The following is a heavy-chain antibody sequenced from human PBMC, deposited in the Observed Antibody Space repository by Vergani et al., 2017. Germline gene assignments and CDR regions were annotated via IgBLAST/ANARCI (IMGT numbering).Heavy chain of an antibody. V-gene: IGHV2-5*02. D-gene: IGHD2-15*01. CDR1: GFSLTTRGVA. CDR3: TXRPDCSVGHCYDDY. CDR2: VFWDDDK. Sequence: QITLKESGPTLVKPTQTLTLTCTFSGFSLTTRGVAVGWTRQPPGKALEWLAIVFWDDDKRYSPSLRNRVTITRDTSRNQVVLTMTNIDPVDTATYYCTXRPDCSVGHCYDDYWGQGTLVTVSS. J-gene: IGHJ4*02.